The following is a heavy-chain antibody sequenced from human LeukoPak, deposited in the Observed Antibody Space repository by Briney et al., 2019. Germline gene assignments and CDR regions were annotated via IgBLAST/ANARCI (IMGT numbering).Heavy chain of an antibody. J-gene: IGHJ5*02. V-gene: IGHV5-51*01. CDR1: GYSFATYW. Sequence: GESLKTSRKGSGYSFATYWIGRGRQMPGKGLEWMGINYPGDSDTTYSPSFQGQVTLLADKSLSTAYLQWSSLKASDTGMYYCGRHGRMTLVAMSRKDWFDPWGQGTLVTVSS. CDR2: NYPGDSDT. D-gene: IGHD4/OR15-4a*01. CDR3: GRHGRMTLVAMSRKDWFDP.